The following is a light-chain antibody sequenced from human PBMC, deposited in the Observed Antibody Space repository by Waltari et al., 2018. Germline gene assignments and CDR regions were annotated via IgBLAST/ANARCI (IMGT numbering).Light chain of an antibody. CDR3: HSRDSSGDVL. CDR1: SLRTYY. V-gene: IGLV3-19*01. Sequence: SSELTQDPAVSVALGQTVRITCQGDSLRTYYVIWFLQKPGQAPALVIYGKNNRHSGIPDRFSASSSGSTASLTIIGAQAEDEADYYCHSRDSSGDVLIGGGTKLTVV. CDR2: GKN. J-gene: IGLJ2*01.